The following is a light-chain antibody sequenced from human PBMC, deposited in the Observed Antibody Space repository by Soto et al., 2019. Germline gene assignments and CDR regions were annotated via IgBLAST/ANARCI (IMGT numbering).Light chain of an antibody. V-gene: IGLV2-14*01. CDR2: DVT. Sequence: QSALTQPASVSGSPGQSITISCTGTSSDVGGYNYVSWYQQYPGKGPKLIIYDVTNRPSGVSNRFSGSKSGNTASLAISGLQAEDEGDYYCASYTTRTNVIFGGGTKLTVL. J-gene: IGLJ2*01. CDR3: ASYTTRTNVI. CDR1: SSDVGGYNY.